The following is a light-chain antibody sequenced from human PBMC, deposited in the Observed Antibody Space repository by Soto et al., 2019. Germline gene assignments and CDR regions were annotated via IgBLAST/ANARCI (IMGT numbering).Light chain of an antibody. Sequence: SQMTQSPSSLSASVGDRVTIPCRSSEDISTWLAWYQQKPGKAPKLLIYAASSLQSGVPSRFSGSGSGTEFTLTIGGLQPDDFATYYCQQFNSYPITFGQGTRLEI. CDR2: AAS. CDR1: EDISTW. V-gene: IGKV1D-16*01. CDR3: QQFNSYPIT. J-gene: IGKJ5*01.